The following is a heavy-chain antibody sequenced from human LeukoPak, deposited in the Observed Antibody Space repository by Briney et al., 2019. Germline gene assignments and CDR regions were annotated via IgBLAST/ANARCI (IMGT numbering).Heavy chain of an antibody. CDR2: RHYRGTT. V-gene: IGHV4-59*12. J-gene: IGHJ4*02. CDR3: ARAGILTYYYDSSGYYWTNRHYYFDY. Sequence: PSETLSLTCTVSGASISSYYWSWIRQPPGKGLEWIASRHYRGTTNYNPSLESRVTISVDTSRKQSSLKLSSVTAADTAVYYCARAGILTYYYDSSGYYWTNRHYYFDYWGQGTLVTVSS. D-gene: IGHD3-22*01. CDR1: GASISSYY.